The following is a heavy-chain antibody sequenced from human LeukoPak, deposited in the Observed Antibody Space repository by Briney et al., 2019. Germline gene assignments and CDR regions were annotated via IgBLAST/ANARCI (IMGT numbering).Heavy chain of an antibody. Sequence: ASVKVSCKASGYTFTSYGISWVRQAPGQGLEWMGRISAYNGNTNYAQKLQGRVTMTTDTSTSTAYMELRSLRSDDTAVYYCARAGYCSSTSCLIRYNWFDPWGQGTLVTVSS. CDR3: ARAGYCSSTSCLIRYNWFDP. CDR2: ISAYNGNT. J-gene: IGHJ5*02. D-gene: IGHD2-2*03. V-gene: IGHV1-18*01. CDR1: GYTFTSYG.